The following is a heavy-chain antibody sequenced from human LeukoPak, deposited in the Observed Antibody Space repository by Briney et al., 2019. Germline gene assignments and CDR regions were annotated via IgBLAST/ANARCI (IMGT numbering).Heavy chain of an antibody. Sequence: GGSLRLSCAVSGFTFSTYWMHWVRQAPGKGLVWVSHIDSDGSSTTYADSMKGRFTISRDNAKNTLYLQMNSLRAEDTAVYYCASNSGYEKGYWGQGTLVTVSS. CDR3: ASNSGYEKGY. V-gene: IGHV3-74*01. CDR1: GFTFSTYW. CDR2: IDSDGSST. J-gene: IGHJ4*02. D-gene: IGHD5-12*01.